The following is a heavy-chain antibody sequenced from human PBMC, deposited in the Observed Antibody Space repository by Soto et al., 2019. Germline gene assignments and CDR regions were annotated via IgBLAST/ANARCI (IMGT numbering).Heavy chain of an antibody. Sequence: RGESLKISCKGSGYSLTSYWISWVRQMPGKGLEWMGRIDPSDSYTNYSPSFQGHVTISADKSISTAYLQWSSLKASDTAMYYCARHETYYYYGMDVWGQGTTVTVSS. CDR3: ARHETYYYYGMDV. CDR2: IDPSDSYT. CDR1: GYSLTSYW. V-gene: IGHV5-10-1*01. J-gene: IGHJ6*02.